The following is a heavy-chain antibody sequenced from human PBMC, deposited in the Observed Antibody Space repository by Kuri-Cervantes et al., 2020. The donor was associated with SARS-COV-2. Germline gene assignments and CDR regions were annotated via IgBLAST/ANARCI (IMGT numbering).Heavy chain of an antibody. D-gene: IGHD5-18*01. J-gene: IGHJ4*02. CDR2: IYYSGTT. Sequence: GSLRLSCSVSGGSLSPYYWSWIRQPPGTGLEYIGYIYYSGTTNCNPSLKSRVSISVDTSKNQFSLKLNSVTAADTAVYHCAREVRGYHYGYFDYWGQGALVTVSS. V-gene: IGHV4-59*12. CDR3: AREVRGYHYGYFDY. CDR1: GGSLSPYY.